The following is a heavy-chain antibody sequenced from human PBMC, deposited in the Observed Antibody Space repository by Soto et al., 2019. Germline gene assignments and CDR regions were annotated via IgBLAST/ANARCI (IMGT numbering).Heavy chain of an antibody. V-gene: IGHV4-59*01. J-gene: IGHJ4*02. CDR2: IYYSGST. D-gene: IGHD3-22*01. CDR3: ASGAYYDSSGYLSSFDY. Sequence: LSLTCTVSGGSISSYYWSWIRQPPGKGLEWIGYIYYSGSTNYNPSLKSRVTISVDTSKNQFSLKLSSVTAADTAVYYCASGAYYDSSGYLSSFDYWGQGTLVTVSS. CDR1: GGSISSYY.